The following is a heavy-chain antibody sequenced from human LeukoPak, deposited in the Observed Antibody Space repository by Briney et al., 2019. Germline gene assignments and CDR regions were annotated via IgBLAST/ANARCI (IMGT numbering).Heavy chain of an antibody. CDR1: GGSFSGYY. Sequence: SETLSLTCAVYGGSFSGYYWSWIRQPPGKGLEWIGEINHSGSTNYNPSLKSRVTISVDTSKNQFSLKLCSVTAADTAVYYCASGTTPDYYYYYGMDVWGQGTTVTVSS. D-gene: IGHD4-11*01. J-gene: IGHJ6*02. CDR3: ASGTTPDYYYYYGMDV. V-gene: IGHV4-34*01. CDR2: INHSGST.